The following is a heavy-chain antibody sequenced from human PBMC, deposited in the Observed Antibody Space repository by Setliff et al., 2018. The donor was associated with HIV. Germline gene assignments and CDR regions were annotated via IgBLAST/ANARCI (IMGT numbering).Heavy chain of an antibody. CDR3: ARAGGGATDQAFDI. J-gene: IGHJ3*02. Sequence: ASVKVSCKASGYTFTSYYMHWVRQAPGQGLEWIGIINPSGGSTSYAQRFQGRLTVTTDTSTSTLYMELSNLRSDDTAVYYCARAGGGATDQAFDIWGQGTMVTVSS. CDR1: GYTFTSYY. CDR2: INPSGGST. D-gene: IGHD2-2*01. V-gene: IGHV1-46*01.